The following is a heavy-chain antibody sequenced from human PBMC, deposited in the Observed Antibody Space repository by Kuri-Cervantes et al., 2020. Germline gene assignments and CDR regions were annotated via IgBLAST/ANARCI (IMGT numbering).Heavy chain of an antibody. V-gene: IGHV3-11*01. CDR2: MSSSGSTI. Sequence: GESLKISCAASGFTFSDYYMSWIRQTPGKGLEWVSYMSSSGSTIYYADSVKGRFTISRDNGKNSLYLEMNSLRAEDTAVYCCARGEGGSGSYYKAQTDYWGQGTLVTVSS. CDR3: ARGEGGSGSYYKAQTDY. D-gene: IGHD3-10*01. CDR1: GFTFSDYY. J-gene: IGHJ4*02.